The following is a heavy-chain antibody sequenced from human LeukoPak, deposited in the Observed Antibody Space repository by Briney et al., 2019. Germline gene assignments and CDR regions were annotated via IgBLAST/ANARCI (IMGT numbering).Heavy chain of an antibody. CDR2: IYPGDSDT. J-gene: IGHJ4*02. CDR3: ARPHFDSSGYEFDY. D-gene: IGHD3-22*01. Sequence: GESLKISCKASGYSFLNYWIGWVRQMPGKGLEWMGIIYPGDSDTRYSPSFQGQVTISVDRSITTAYLQRSSLKASDTAIYFCARPHFDSSGYEFDYWGQGTLVTVSS. V-gene: IGHV5-51*01. CDR1: GYSFLNYW.